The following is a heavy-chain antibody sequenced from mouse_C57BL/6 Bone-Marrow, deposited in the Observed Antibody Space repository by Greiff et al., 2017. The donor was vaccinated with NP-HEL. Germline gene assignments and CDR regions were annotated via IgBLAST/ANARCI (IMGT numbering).Heavy chain of an antibody. CDR3: ARGQLGRGTWFAY. D-gene: IGHD4-1*02. CDR2: ISYDGSN. J-gene: IGHJ3*01. V-gene: IGHV3-6*01. CDR1: GYSITSGYY. Sequence: DVQLQESGPGLVKPSQSLSLTCSVTGYSITSGYYWNWIRQFPGNKLEWMGYISYDGSNNYNPSLKNRISITRDTSKNQFFLKLNSVTTEDTATYYCARGQLGRGTWFAYWGQGTLVTVSA.